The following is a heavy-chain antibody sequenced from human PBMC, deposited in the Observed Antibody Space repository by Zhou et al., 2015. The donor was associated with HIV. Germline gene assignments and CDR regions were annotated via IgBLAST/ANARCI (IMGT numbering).Heavy chain of an antibody. Sequence: QVRRVQSGTEVKRPGSSVKISCKASGATFENYAVHWVRQAPGQGLEWMGGVVPRFRVSNYAQKFSGRVTIMSDASTNTDFLDLRSLTSEDTAIYYCARWATYSGSYVGRGKYGLDVWGQGTTVTVAS. CDR2: VVPRFRVS. V-gene: IGHV1-69*01. J-gene: IGHJ6*02. D-gene: IGHD1-26*01. CDR3: ARWATYSGSYVGRGKYGLDV. CDR1: GATFENYA.